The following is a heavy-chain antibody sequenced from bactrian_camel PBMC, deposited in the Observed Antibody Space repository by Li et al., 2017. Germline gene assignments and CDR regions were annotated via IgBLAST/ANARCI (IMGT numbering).Heavy chain of an antibody. CDR2: IAGDGRT. V-gene: IGHV3S53*01. Sequence: HVQLVESGGGLVQPGGSLRLSCAGSGELHRSYCMGWFRRLPGQEREGVAAIAGDGRTDYADTVKGRATISRDGAKNIIALEMDSLKPEDTATYYCAADLVADEPSLVEREYYYWGQGTQVTVS. CDR1: GELHRSYC. CDR3: AADLVADEPSLVEREYYY. D-gene: IGHD7*01. J-gene: IGHJ4*01.